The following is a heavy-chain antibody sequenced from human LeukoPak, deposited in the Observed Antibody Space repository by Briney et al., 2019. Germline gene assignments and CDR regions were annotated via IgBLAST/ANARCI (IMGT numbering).Heavy chain of an antibody. V-gene: IGHV3-30*14. J-gene: IGHJ4*02. CDR3: ARDRLHYDSLTGYPAD. CDR1: GFTFSSYA. D-gene: IGHD3-9*01. Sequence: GGSLRLSCAASGFTFSSYAMHWVRQAPGKGLEWVAVISYDESDKYYADSVKGRFTVSRDNSKNTLYLQMNSLRAEDTAVYYCARDRLHYDSLTGYPADWGQGTLVTVSS. CDR2: ISYDESDK.